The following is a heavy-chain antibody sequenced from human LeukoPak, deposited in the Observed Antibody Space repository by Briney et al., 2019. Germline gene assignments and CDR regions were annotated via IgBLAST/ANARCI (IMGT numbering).Heavy chain of an antibody. Sequence: ASVKVSCKASGYTFTGYYIHWVRQAPGQRLEWMGWITPNSGGTNFAQKFQGRVTMTRDTSISTAYMELSRLRSDDTAVYYCARDVGEYCSSTNCYASNYWGQGTLVTVSS. CDR2: ITPNSGGT. J-gene: IGHJ4*02. D-gene: IGHD2-2*01. CDR1: GYTFTGYY. V-gene: IGHV1-2*02. CDR3: ARDVGEYCSSTNCYASNY.